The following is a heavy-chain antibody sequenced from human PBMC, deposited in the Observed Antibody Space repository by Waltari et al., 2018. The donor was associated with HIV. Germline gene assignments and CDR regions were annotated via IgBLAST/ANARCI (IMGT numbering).Heavy chain of an antibody. CDR2: IRGKGEKYAT. V-gene: IGHV3-73*02. Sequence: EVKLVESGGGSVQPGGSLKVSCAASGFIFGDSTIHWVRQTSGKGLEWVGHIRGKGEKYATEYAASVTGRFTISRDDSKNTASLQMTSLRVEDTAIYFCTRVWELLNWYFDLWGRGTLVAVSS. CDR1: GFIFGDST. J-gene: IGHJ2*01. D-gene: IGHD3-16*01. CDR3: TRVWELLNWYFDL.